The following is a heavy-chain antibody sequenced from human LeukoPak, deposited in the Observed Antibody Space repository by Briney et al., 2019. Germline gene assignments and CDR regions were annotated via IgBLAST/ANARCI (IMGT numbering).Heavy chain of an antibody. D-gene: IGHD3-10*01. V-gene: IGHV4-59*01. J-gene: IGHJ5*02. CDR1: GGSISPYF. CDR3: ARDDYRGVTNFDP. CDR2: ISYTGNT. Sequence: SETLSLTCTVSGGSISPYFWSWIRQPPGKGLEWIGYISYTGNTNYNPTLKSRVTISVDTSKNQFSLQLTSVTAADTAVYYCARDDYRGVTNFDPWGQGTLVTVSS.